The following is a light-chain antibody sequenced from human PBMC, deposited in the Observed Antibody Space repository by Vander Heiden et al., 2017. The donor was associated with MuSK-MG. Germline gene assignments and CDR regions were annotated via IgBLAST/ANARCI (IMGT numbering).Light chain of an antibody. CDR3: QQYGTSLPIT. V-gene: IGKV3-20*01. J-gene: IGKJ5*01. CDR1: QRIDSTY. Sequence: EIVLTQSPGTLSLSPGERATLSCRPSQRIDSTYFARYQQKPGQAPELLIYATSGRATGVPDRFSGSGSGTDFTLTISRLEPEDFAVYYCQQYGTSLPITFGQGTRLEIK. CDR2: ATS.